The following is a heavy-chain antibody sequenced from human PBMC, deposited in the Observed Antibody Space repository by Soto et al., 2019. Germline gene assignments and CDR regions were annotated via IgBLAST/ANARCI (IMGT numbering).Heavy chain of an antibody. Sequence: EVQLVESGGGLVQPGGSLRLSCAASGFTFSSYWMHWVRQAPGKGLVWVSRINSDGSSTSYADSVKGLFTISRDNAKNTLYLQMNSLRAEDTAVYYCASGYGSVSSSRRMDVWGKGTTVTVSS. CDR3: ASGYGSVSSSRRMDV. D-gene: IGHD3-10*01. J-gene: IGHJ6*04. V-gene: IGHV3-74*01. CDR1: GFTFSSYW. CDR2: INSDGSST.